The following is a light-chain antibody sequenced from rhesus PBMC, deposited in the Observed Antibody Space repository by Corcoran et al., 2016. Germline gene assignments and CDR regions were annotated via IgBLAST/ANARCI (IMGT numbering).Light chain of an antibody. CDR2: KAS. Sequence: DIQMTQSPSSLSASVGDRVTITCRTSENVNNYLNWYQQKPGKAPKLLIYKASTLQSGVPSRFSGSGSGTDYTFTISGLQSEDVATYYCQHNYGTPYSFGQGTKVEIK. CDR1: ENVNNY. V-gene: IGKV1-74*01. J-gene: IGKJ2*01. CDR3: QHNYGTPYS.